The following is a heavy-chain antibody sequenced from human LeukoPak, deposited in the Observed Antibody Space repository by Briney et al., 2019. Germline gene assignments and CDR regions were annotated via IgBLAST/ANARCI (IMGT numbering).Heavy chain of an antibody. Sequence: GGSLRISCVASGFPFINYAMSWVRQAPGKGLEGVSAISGSGGSTYHADSVKGRFTISRDNSKNTLYLQMNSLRAEDTAVYYCAKGRGVWDAFDIWGQGTMVTVSS. CDR3: AKGRGVWDAFDI. J-gene: IGHJ3*02. CDR1: GFPFINYA. V-gene: IGHV3-23*01. CDR2: ISGSGGST. D-gene: IGHD3-10*01.